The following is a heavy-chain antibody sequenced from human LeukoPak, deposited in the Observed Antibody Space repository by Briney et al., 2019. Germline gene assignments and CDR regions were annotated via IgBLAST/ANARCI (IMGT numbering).Heavy chain of an antibody. V-gene: IGHV1-8*01. CDR2: MNPNSGNT. Sequence: ASVKVSCTASGYTFTSYDINWVRQATGQGLEWMGWMNPNSGNTGYAQKFQGRVTMTRNTSISTAYMELSSLRSEDTAVYYCARRFYDNLTGHTWYDYWGQGTLVTVSS. CDR1: GYTFTSYD. D-gene: IGHD3-9*01. J-gene: IGHJ4*02. CDR3: ARRFYDNLTGHTWYDY.